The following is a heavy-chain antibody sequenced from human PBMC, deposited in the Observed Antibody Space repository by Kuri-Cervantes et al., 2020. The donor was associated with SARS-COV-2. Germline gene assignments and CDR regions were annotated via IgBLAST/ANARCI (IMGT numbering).Heavy chain of an antibody. Sequence: GSLRLSCTVSGGSISSYYWSWIRQPPGKGLEWIGYIYYSGSTNYNPSLKSRVTISVDTSKNQFSLKLSSVTAADTAVYYCARVPGPIYHYYGMDVWGQGTTVTVSS. D-gene: IGHD3-10*01. CDR3: ARVPGPIYHYYGMDV. V-gene: IGHV4-59*01. CDR2: IYYSGST. J-gene: IGHJ6*02. CDR1: GGSISSYY.